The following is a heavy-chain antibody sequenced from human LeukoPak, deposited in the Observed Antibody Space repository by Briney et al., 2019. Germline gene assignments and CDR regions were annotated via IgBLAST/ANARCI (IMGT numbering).Heavy chain of an antibody. CDR2: IYPGDSDT. D-gene: IGHD6-19*01. CDR1: GYSFTSYW. Sequence: GGSLKISCKGSGYSFTSYWIGWVRQLPGKGLEWMGIIYPGDSDTRYSPSFQGQVTISADKSISTAYLQWSSLKAADTAMYYCVRLPTPHNSSGWYLWSYYYSMDVWGKGTTVTVSS. V-gene: IGHV5-51*01. J-gene: IGHJ6*03. CDR3: VRLPTPHNSSGWYLWSYYYSMDV.